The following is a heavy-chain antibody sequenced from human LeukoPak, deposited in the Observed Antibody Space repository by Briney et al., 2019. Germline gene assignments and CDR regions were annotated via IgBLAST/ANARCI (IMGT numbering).Heavy chain of an antibody. V-gene: IGHV3-23*01. CDR2: ISGSGGST. CDR1: GFTFSSYA. D-gene: IGHD6-6*01. CDR3: ARDRRSSIAARGWFDP. J-gene: IGHJ5*02. Sequence: GGSLRLSCAASGFTFSSYAMSWVRQAPGKGLEWVSAISGSGGSTYYADSVKGRFTISRDNSKNTLYLQMNSLRAEDTAVYYCARDRRSSIAARGWFDPWGQGTLVTVSS.